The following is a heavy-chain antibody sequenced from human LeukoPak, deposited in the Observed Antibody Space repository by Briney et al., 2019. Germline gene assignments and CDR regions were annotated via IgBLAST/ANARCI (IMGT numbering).Heavy chain of an antibody. CDR1: GFTFSSYG. J-gene: IGHJ4*02. CDR2: ISYDGSNK. Sequence: GGSLRLSCAASGFTFSSYGMHWVRQAPGKGLEWVAVISYDGSNKYYADSVKGRFTISRGNSKNTLYLQMNSLRAEDTAVYYCAKDGQLGGSSWFTLYFDFWGQGTLVTVSS. CDR3: AKDGQLGGSSWFTLYFDF. V-gene: IGHV3-30*18. D-gene: IGHD6-13*01.